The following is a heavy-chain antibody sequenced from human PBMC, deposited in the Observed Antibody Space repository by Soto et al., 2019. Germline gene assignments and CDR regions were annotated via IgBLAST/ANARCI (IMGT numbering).Heavy chain of an antibody. V-gene: IGHV3-53*01. J-gene: IGHJ6*04. CDR1: GITRSSNY. CDR3: ASTGGYGYGYSATDYNCDDRQV. CDR2: IYSGGST. Sequence: GVTLRRSGSASGITRSSNYMRWVRQAPGKGLEWVSVIYSGGSTYYADSVKGRFTISRDNSKNTLYLQMNSLRAEDTAVHYWASTGGYGYGYSATDYNCDDRQVWGKQTTFAV. D-gene: IGHD5-18*01.